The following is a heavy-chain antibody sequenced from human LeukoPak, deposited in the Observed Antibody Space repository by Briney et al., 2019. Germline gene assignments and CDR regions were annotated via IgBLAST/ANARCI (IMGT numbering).Heavy chain of an antibody. J-gene: IGHJ3*02. CDR3: ARAKRNGFDI. V-gene: IGHV3-48*01. CDR2: IRSSSSTI. Sequence: GGSLRLSCEASGFTFSNYSMNWVRQAPGKGLEWVSYIRSSSSTIYYADSVKGRFAISRDNAKNSLYLQMNSLRAEDTAVYYCARAKRNGFDIWGQGTMVTVSS. CDR1: GFTFSNYS.